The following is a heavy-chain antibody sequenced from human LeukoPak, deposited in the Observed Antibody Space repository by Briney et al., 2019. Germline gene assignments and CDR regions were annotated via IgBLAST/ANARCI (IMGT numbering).Heavy chain of an antibody. Sequence: GGSLRLSCVASGFTVSSTYMNWVRQAPGKGLEWVSLINSGGTTYYPRSVKGRFTLARDNSKNALFLQMNSLRAEDSGVYFCAREWMEAQKDAFYFWGHGTMVTVSS. CDR3: AREWMEAQKDAFYF. CDR1: GFTVSSTY. V-gene: IGHV3-66*01. J-gene: IGHJ3*01. CDR2: INSGGTT. D-gene: IGHD5-12*01.